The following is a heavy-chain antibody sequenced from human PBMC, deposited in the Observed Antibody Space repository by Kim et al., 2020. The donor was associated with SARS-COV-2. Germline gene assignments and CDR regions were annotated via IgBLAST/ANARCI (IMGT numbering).Heavy chain of an antibody. V-gene: IGHV4-59*01. CDR3: ARMDWVYFDY. D-gene: IGHD3-9*01. J-gene: IGHJ4*02. CDR2: ST. Sequence: STNYNPSLKSRVTISVDTSKNQFSLKLSSVTAADTAVYYCARMDWVYFDYWGQGTLVTVSS.